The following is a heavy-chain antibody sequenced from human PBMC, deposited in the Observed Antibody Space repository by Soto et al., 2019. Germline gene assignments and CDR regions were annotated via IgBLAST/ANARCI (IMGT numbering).Heavy chain of an antibody. CDR1: GGTFTDYT. CDR2: VIPMLGRT. Sequence: HVQLEQSGAEAKMPGSSVKVSCKASGGTFTDYTFSWVRQAPGQGLEWMGRVIPMLGRTNYAQSFQGRITLTADKSTSTVYMELSSLRPEDTAVYFCANGESGVYTYGVYIDYWGQGTLGTVSS. V-gene: IGHV1-69*02. J-gene: IGHJ4*02. D-gene: IGHD3-10*01. CDR3: ANGESGVYTYGVYIDY.